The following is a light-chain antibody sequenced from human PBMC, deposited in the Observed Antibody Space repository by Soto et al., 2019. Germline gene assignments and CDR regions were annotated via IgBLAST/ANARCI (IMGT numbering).Light chain of an antibody. V-gene: IGLV2-14*01. CDR3: TSYTKTSPLV. J-gene: IGLJ1*01. Sequence: QSVLTQPASVSGSPGQSITIYCTGTNSDVGGYNFVSWFQQHPAKAPKLLIYEVSNRPSGVSNRFSGSKSGNTASLTISGLQAEDEADYYCTSYTKTSPLVFGTGTKLTVL. CDR2: EVS. CDR1: NSDVGGYNF.